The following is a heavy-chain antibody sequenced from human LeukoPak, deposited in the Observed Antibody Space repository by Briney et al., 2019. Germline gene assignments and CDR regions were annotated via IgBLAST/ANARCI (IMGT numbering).Heavy chain of an antibody. CDR3: ARDRMGGSFDY. Sequence: PGGSLRLSCAASGLAFSTYAMNWVRQAPGKGLEWVSFITSDSNTIYYADSMKGRFTISRDNAENSLYLQMNSLSAEDTAVYYCARDRMGGSFDYWGQGTLVTVSS. CDR2: ITSDSNTI. V-gene: IGHV3-48*01. J-gene: IGHJ4*02. D-gene: IGHD2-15*01. CDR1: GLAFSTYA.